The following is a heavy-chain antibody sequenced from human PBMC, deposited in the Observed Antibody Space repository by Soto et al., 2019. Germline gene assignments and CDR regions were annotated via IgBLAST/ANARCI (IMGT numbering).Heavy chain of an antibody. CDR2: INPRCIDT. D-gene: IGHD2-21*02. CDR3: AKGGAYCYDDCNRAY. V-gene: IGHV3-23*01. J-gene: IGHJ4*02. CDR1: GFTFSNYG. Sequence: EEQVLESGGGSAQPGGSLRLSCAASGFTFSNYGMTWVRQAPGKGLEWVSSINPRCIDTKYADSVKGRFTNARDNSKNMMYLQMNNLRAEDTAVYYCAKGGAYCYDDCNRAYWGQGTLVTVSS.